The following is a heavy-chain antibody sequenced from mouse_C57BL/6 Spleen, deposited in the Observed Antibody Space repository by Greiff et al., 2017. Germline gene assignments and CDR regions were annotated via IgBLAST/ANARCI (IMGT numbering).Heavy chain of an antibody. CDR3: TRGSGDYGYAMDY. V-gene: IGHV1-15*01. Sequence: VQLQQSGAELVRPGASVTLSCKASGYTFTDYEMHWVKQTPVHGLEWIGAIDPETGGTAYNQKFKGKAILTADKSSSTAYMEIRSLTSEDSAVYYCTRGSGDYGYAMDYWGQGTSVTVSS. D-gene: IGHD2-13*01. CDR2: IDPETGGT. CDR1: GYTFTDYE. J-gene: IGHJ4*01.